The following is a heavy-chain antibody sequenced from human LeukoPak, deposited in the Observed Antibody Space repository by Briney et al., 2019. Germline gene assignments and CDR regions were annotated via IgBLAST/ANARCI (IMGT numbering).Heavy chain of an antibody. V-gene: IGHV1-18*01. CDR1: GYTFSNYG. Sequence: ASVKVSCKASGYTFSNYGITWVRQAPGQGLEWMGWISAYNGKTNYAQKLQGRVTMTTDSSTSTAYMEVRSLRSDDTAVYYCAKAGYFDAPDIWGQGTMVTV. D-gene: IGHD1-26*01. CDR2: ISAYNGKT. J-gene: IGHJ3*02. CDR3: AKAGYFDAPDI.